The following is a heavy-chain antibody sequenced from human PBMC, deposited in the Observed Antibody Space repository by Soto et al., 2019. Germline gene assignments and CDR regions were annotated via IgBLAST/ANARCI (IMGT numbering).Heavy chain of an antibody. Sequence: ASVKVSCKASGYTFTSYAMHWVRQAPGQRLEWMGWISAGNGNTKYSQKFQGRVTITRDTSASTAYMELSSLRSEDTAVYYCARLVIITGTTSLDPWGQGTLVTVSS. CDR2: ISAGNGNT. D-gene: IGHD1-7*01. J-gene: IGHJ5*02. CDR1: GYTFTSYA. V-gene: IGHV1-3*01. CDR3: ARLVIITGTTSLDP.